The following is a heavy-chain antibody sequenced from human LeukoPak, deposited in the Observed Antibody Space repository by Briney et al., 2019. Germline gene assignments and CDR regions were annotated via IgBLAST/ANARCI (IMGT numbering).Heavy chain of an antibody. CDR1: GGSISSGDYY. J-gene: IGHJ4*02. V-gene: IGHV4-30-4*08. CDR3: ARELVGATGGFDY. CDR2: IYYSGST. D-gene: IGHD1-26*01. Sequence: TSQTLSLTCTVSGGSISSGDYYWRWIRQPPGKGLEWIGYIYYSGSTYYNPSLKSRVTISVDTSKNQFSLKLSSVTAADTAVYYCARELVGATGGFDYWGQGTLVTVSS.